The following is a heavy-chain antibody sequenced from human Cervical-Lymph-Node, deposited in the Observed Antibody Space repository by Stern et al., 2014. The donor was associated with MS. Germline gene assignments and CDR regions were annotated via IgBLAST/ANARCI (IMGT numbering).Heavy chain of an antibody. CDR2: LFSNDEK. D-gene: IGHD3-10*01. CDR3: ARTSYYSDSGTWVGWFDP. CDR1: GFSLNNPTMG. V-gene: IGHV2-26*01. Sequence: QVTLKESGPVLVKPTETLTLTCTVSGFSLNNPTMGVSWIRQPPGKALEWLAPLFSNDEKSYSTSLKSRLTISKDISKSQVVLTMSNMDPVDTATYSCARTSYYSDSGTWVGWFDPWGQGTLVTVSS. J-gene: IGHJ5*02.